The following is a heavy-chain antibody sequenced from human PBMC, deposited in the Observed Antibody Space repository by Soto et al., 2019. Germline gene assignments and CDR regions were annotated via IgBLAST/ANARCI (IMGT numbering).Heavy chain of an antibody. CDR1: GGTFSSYA. CDR2: IIPIFGTA. J-gene: IGHJ4*02. D-gene: IGHD1-1*01. V-gene: IGHV1-69*13. CDR3: ARDGALRYNWNDRGYFDY. Sequence: GASVKVSCKASGGTFSSYAISWVRQAPGQGLEWMGGIIPIFGTANYAQKFQGRVTITADESTSTAYMELSSLRSEDTAVYYCARDGALRYNWNDRGYFDYWGQGXLVTVHS.